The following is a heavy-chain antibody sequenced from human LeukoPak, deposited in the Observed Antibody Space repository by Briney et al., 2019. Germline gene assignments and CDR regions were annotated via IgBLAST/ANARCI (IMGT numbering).Heavy chain of an antibody. J-gene: IGHJ6*02. V-gene: IGHV1-69*04. CDR3: ARDQGTVVVPAAEVIYYGMDV. D-gene: IGHD2-2*01. Sequence: ASVKVSCKASGYTFTGYYMHWVRQAPGQGLEWMGRIIPILGIANYAQKFQGRVTITADKSASTAYMELSSLRSEDTAVYYCARDQGTVVVPAAEVIYYGMDVWGQGTRSPSP. CDR1: GYTFTGYY. CDR2: IIPILGIA.